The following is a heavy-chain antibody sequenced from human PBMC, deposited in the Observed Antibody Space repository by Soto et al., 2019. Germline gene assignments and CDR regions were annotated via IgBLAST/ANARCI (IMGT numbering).Heavy chain of an antibody. J-gene: IGHJ4*02. D-gene: IGHD3-22*01. V-gene: IGHV4-59*01. CDR2: FYSSGSP. Sequence: SETLSLTCTVSGGSLSGYYWSWIRQPPGKGLEWIGDFYSSGSPHHNPSLKNRVSISEDRSKNEFSLKLSSVTAADTAIYYCAREFYYDSSGIDFHSWGQGILVTVPS. CDR3: AREFYYDSSGIDFHS. CDR1: GGSLSGYY.